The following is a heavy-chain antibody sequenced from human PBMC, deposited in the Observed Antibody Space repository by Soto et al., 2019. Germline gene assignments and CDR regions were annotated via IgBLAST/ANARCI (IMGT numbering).Heavy chain of an antibody. D-gene: IGHD3-3*01. Sequence: AASVKVSCKASGYTFTSYYMHWVRQAPGQGLEWMGIINPSGGSTSYAQKFQGRVTMTRDTSTSTVYMELSSLRSEDTAVYYCARDQSGVVIMHGYFDYWGQGTLVTVSS. CDR3: ARDQSGVVIMHGYFDY. V-gene: IGHV1-46*01. J-gene: IGHJ4*02. CDR1: GYTFTSYY. CDR2: INPSGGST.